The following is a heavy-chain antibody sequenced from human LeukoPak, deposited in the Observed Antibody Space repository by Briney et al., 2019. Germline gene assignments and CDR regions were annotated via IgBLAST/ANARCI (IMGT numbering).Heavy chain of an antibody. CDR2: IYHSGST. Sequence: SETLSLTCAVYSGSFSGYYWSWIRQPPGKGLEWIGEIYHSGSTNYNPSLKSRVTISVDKSKNQFSLKLSSVTAADTAVYYCASKKVTRAYYFDYWGQGTLVTVSS. D-gene: IGHD4-11*01. CDR1: SGSFSGYY. CDR3: ASKKVTRAYYFDY. J-gene: IGHJ4*02. V-gene: IGHV4-34*01.